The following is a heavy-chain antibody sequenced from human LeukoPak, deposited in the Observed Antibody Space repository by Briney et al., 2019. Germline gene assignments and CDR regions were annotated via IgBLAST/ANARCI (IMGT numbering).Heavy chain of an antibody. Sequence: ASVKVSCKASGYTFTSYGISWVRQAPGQGLEWMGWINPNSGGTNYAQKFQGWVTMTRDTSISTAYMELSRLRSDDTAVYYCARTLIPYCSSTSCYPIPDAFDIWGQGTMVTVSS. V-gene: IGHV1-2*04. J-gene: IGHJ3*02. CDR2: INPNSGGT. CDR1: GYTFTSYG. CDR3: ARTLIPYCSSTSCYPIPDAFDI. D-gene: IGHD2-2*01.